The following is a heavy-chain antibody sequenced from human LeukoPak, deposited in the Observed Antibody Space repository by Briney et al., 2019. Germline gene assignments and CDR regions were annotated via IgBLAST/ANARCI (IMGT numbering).Heavy chain of an antibody. V-gene: IGHV4-34*01. CDR3: ARFSHHYNYVWGSFRYDY. CDR2: INHSGST. J-gene: IGHJ4*02. D-gene: IGHD3-16*02. Sequence: PSETLSLTCAVYGESFNDYYWGWIRQPPGKGLEWIGEINHSGSTNYNSSLKSRVTISVDTSKNQFSLKLRSVTAADTATYYCARFSHHYNYVWGSFRYDYWGQGTLVTVSS. CDR1: GESFNDYY.